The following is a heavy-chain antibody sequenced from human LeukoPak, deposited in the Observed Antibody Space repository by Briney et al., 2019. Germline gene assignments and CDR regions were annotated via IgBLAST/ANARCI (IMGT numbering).Heavy chain of an antibody. CDR1: GFTFDDYA. J-gene: IGHJ4*02. D-gene: IGHD3-9*01. CDR3: AKAHYKYFDWLLAPDPSFDY. Sequence: GGSLRLSCAASGFTFDDYAMHWVRQAPGKGLEWVSGISWNSGSIGYADSVKGRFTISRDNAKNSLYLQMNSLRAEDTALYYCAKAHYKYFDWLLAPDPSFDYWGQGTLVTVSS. CDR2: ISWNSGSI. V-gene: IGHV3-9*01.